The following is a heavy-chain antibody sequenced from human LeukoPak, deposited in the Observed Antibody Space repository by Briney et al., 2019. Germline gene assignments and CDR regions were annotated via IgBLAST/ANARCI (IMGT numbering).Heavy chain of an antibody. V-gene: IGHV3-11*01. CDR3: ARRATPYYYGSSGYSYYFDY. Sequence: GGSLRLSCAASGFTFSDYYMSWIRQAPGEGLEWVSYISTSGSTIYYADSVKGRFTISRDNAKNSLYLQMNSLRADDTAVYYCARRATPYYYGSSGYSYYFDYWGQGTLVAVSS. D-gene: IGHD3-22*01. CDR1: GFTFSDYY. CDR2: ISTSGSTI. J-gene: IGHJ4*02.